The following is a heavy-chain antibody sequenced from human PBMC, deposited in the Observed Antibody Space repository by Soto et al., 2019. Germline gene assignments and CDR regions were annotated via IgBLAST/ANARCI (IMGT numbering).Heavy chain of an antibody. D-gene: IGHD3-3*01. CDR3: ARLSVLRALENAFDI. Sequence: QLQLQESGPGLVKPSETLSLTCTVSGGSISSSSYYWGWIRQPPGKGLEWIGSIYYRGSTYYNPSLKSRVTISVDTSKNQFSLKLSSVTAADTAVYYCARLSVLRALENAFDIWGQGTMVTVSS. V-gene: IGHV4-39*01. CDR2: IYYRGST. J-gene: IGHJ3*02. CDR1: GGSISSSSYY.